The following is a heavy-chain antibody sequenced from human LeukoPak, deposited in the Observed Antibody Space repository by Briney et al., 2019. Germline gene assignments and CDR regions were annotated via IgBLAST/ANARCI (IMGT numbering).Heavy chain of an antibody. D-gene: IGHD3-10*01. CDR2: ISDSSATI. Sequence: GGSLKFSLKAPDFIFITFGMNWFRQAPGKGLDWVATISDSSATIYYADSLKGRFTISRDNARSSLYLQMNSLRDEDTAVYFCARANSRMVRGVITYFDSWGQGTLVTVSS. CDR1: DFIFITFG. J-gene: IGHJ4*02. CDR3: ARANSRMVRGVITYFDS. V-gene: IGHV3-48*02.